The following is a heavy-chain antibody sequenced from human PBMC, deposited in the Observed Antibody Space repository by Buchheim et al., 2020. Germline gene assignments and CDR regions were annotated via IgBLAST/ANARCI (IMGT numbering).Heavy chain of an antibody. Sequence: QVQLVESGGGVVQPGRSLRLSCAASGFTFSSYGMHWVRQAPGKGLEWVAVISYDGSNKYYADSVKGRFTISRDNSKNTLYLQMNSLRAEDTAVYYCAMAKWEPQCLDYWGQGTL. J-gene: IGHJ4*02. D-gene: IGHD1-26*01. CDR2: ISYDGSNK. CDR1: GFTFSSYG. CDR3: AMAKWEPQCLDY. V-gene: IGHV3-30*03.